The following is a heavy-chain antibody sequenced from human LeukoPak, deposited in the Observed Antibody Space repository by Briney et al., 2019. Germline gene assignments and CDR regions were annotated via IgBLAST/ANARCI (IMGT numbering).Heavy chain of an antibody. J-gene: IGHJ6*03. CDR1: GGSFSGYY. CDR2: INHSGST. D-gene: IGHD1-14*01. Sequence: SETLSLTCAVYGGSFSGYYWSWIRQPPGKGLEWVGEINHSGSTNYNPSLKSRVTISVDTSKNQISLKLSSVPAADTAVYYCASLSRNPYYYYIYVWGKGTTVTASS. CDR3: ASLSRNPYYYYIYV. V-gene: IGHV4-34*01.